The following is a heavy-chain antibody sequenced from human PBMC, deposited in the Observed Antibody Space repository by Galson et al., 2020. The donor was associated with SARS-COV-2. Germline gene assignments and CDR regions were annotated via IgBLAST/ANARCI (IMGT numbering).Heavy chain of an antibody. D-gene: IGHD2-15*01. V-gene: IGHV3-30*19. CDR3: AREGVDCSGGTCAGFDY. Sequence: GESLKISCAASGLTFRPHRMHWVRQAPGKGLECVAVISEDGNQYYYADSVKGRFTISRDNSKSTLFLQMNSLTAEDTAVYYCAREGVDCSGGTCAGFDYWGQGTLVTVSS. CDR1: GLTFRPHR. J-gene: IGHJ4*02. CDR2: ISEDGNQY.